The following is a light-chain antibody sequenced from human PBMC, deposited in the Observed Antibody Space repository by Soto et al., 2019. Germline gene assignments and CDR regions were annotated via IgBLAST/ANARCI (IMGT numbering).Light chain of an antibody. Sequence: DIPMTQSPSTLSASVGDRVTIICRASQSISSWLAWYQQKPGKAPKLLIYKASSLESGVPSRFSGSGSGTEFTLTISSLQPDDFATYYCQQYNSYSWTFGQGTKVEIK. CDR1: QSISSW. CDR3: QQYNSYSWT. CDR2: KAS. J-gene: IGKJ1*01. V-gene: IGKV1-5*03.